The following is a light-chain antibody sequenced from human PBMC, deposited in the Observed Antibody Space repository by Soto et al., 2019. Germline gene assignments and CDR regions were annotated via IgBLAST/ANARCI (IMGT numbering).Light chain of an antibody. CDR3: QHYCSSSPPP. CDR1: QSISSSE. CDR2: SAS. J-gene: IGKJ4*02. V-gene: IGKV3-20*01. Sequence: EIVLTQSPGTLSLSPGERATLSCRASQSISSSELAWYQQKPDQAPRLLVYSASSRATGIPDRFSGSGSGRKFSILISRLEHEDVSVYYCQHYCSSSPPPFGGGTKVEIK.